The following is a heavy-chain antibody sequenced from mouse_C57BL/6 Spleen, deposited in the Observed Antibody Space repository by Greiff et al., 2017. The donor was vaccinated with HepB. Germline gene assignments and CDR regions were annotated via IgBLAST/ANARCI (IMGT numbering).Heavy chain of an antibody. CDR2: IYPGDGDT. J-gene: IGHJ2*01. D-gene: IGHD4-1*01. V-gene: IGHV1-82*01. CDR1: GYAFSSSW. Sequence: VMLVESGPELVKPGASVKISCKASGYAFSSSWMNWVKQRPGKGLEWIGRIYPGDGDTNYNGKFKGKATLTADKSSSTAYMQLSSLTSEDSAVYFCARRGLGPVYFDYWGQGTTLTVSS. CDR3: ARRGLGPVYFDY.